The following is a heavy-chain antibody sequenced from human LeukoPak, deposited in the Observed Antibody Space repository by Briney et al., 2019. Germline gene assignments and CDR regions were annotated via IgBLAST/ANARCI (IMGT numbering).Heavy chain of an antibody. V-gene: IGHV1-46*01. J-gene: IGHJ1*01. CDR2: IDPSGCST. CDR1: GYSFTSYY. D-gene: IGHD1-26*01. CDR3: ARDSSGSYDH. Sequence: ASVKVSCKASGYSFTSYYMQWLRQAPGQGLEWMGIIDPSGCSTGYAPKFQGRVIMTRDTSTSTVYMDLSSLRSEDTAVYYCARDSSGSYDHWGQGTLVTVYS.